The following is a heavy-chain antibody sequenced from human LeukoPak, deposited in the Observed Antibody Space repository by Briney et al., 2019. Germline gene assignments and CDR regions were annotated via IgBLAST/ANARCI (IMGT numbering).Heavy chain of an antibody. Sequence: ASVKVSCKASGYTFTNYGISWVRQAPGQGLEWMGWISAYNGNTNYAQKLQGRVTMTTDTSTSTAYMDLRSLRSDDTAVYYCASGFLGGYDSNFDYWGQGTLVTVSS. CDR1: GYTFTNYG. D-gene: IGHD5-12*01. J-gene: IGHJ4*02. V-gene: IGHV1-18*01. CDR2: ISAYNGNT. CDR3: ASGFLGGYDSNFDY.